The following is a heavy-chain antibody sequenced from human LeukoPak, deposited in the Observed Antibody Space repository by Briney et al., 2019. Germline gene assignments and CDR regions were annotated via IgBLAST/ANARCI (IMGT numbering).Heavy chain of an antibody. V-gene: IGHV4-34*01. CDR2: TNPSGST. Sequence: SETLSLTCAVYGGSFRGYYWSWIRQPPAKGLEWIGETNPSGSTNYNPSLKSRVSLSVDTSKNQLSLKVSSVTAADTAVYHCARQLSGERAFVIWGQGTMVTVSS. CDR1: GGSFRGYY. D-gene: IGHD7-27*01. CDR3: ARQLSGERAFVI. J-gene: IGHJ3*02.